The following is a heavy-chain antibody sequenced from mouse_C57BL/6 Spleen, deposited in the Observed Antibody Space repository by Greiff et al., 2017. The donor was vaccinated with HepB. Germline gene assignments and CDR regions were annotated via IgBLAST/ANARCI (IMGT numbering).Heavy chain of an antibody. J-gene: IGHJ2*01. CDR3: ARGRIPDY. CDR1: GFTFSDYY. CDR2: INYDGSST. Sequence: EVKLVESEGGLVQPGSSMKLSCTASGFTFSDYYMAWVRQVPEKGLEWVANINYDGSSTYYLDSLKSRFIISRDNAKNILYLQMSSLKSEDTATYYCARGRIPDYWGQGTTLTVSS. V-gene: IGHV5-16*01.